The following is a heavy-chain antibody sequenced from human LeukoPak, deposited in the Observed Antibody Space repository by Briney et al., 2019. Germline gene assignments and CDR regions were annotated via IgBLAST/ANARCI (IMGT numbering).Heavy chain of an antibody. V-gene: IGHV3-30*18. CDR2: ISFDGSDK. J-gene: IGHJ4*02. CDR1: GFTFNNYG. D-gene: IGHD1-26*01. CDR3: AKDGFVPPPHSRRSGRPYYYDD. Sequence: GGSLRLSCAGSGFTFNNYGIHWVRQAPGKGLEWVAVISFDGSDKYYADSVKGRFTISRDHSKNTLYLQMNSLRAEDTAVYYCAKDGFVPPPHSRRSGRPYYYDDWGQGTLVTVSS.